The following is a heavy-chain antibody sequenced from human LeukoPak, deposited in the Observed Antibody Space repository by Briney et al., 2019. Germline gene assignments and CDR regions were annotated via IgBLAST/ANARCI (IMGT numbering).Heavy chain of an antibody. Sequence: ASVKVSCKASGYTFTSYGISWVRQAPGQGLEWMGWISAYNGNTNYAQKFQGRVTITADESTSTAYMELSSLRSEDTAVYYCARFIRGHYYGSGSYYYDYWGQGTLVTVSS. CDR2: ISAYNGNT. D-gene: IGHD3-10*01. CDR1: GYTFTSYG. J-gene: IGHJ4*02. CDR3: ARFIRGHYYGSGSYYYDY. V-gene: IGHV1-18*01.